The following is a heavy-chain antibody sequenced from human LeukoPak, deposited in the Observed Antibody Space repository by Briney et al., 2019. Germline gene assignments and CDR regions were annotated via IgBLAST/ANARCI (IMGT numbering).Heavy chain of an antibody. Sequence: GGSLRLSCAASGFTFSTYSMNWVRQAPGKGLEWVSYISSSSGTIYYADSVKGRFTISRDNAKNSLYLQMNSLRAEDTALYHCARAVGASSDDAFDIWGQGTMVTVS. J-gene: IGHJ3*02. CDR3: ARAVGASSDDAFDI. V-gene: IGHV3-48*04. CDR2: ISSSSGTI. D-gene: IGHD4/OR15-4a*01. CDR1: GFTFSTYS.